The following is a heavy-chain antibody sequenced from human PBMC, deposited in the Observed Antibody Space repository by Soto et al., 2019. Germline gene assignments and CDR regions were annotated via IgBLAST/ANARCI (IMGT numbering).Heavy chain of an antibody. Sequence: AETLSLTCAVYGGSFSGYYWSWIRQPPGKGLEWIGEINHSGSTNYNPSLKSRVTISVDTSKNQFSLKPSSVTAADTAVYYCARAQGYIAVAGILYYYYYGMDVWGQGTTVTVSS. CDR1: GGSFSGYY. J-gene: IGHJ6*02. CDR3: ARAQGYIAVAGILYYYYYGMDV. V-gene: IGHV4-34*01. D-gene: IGHD6-19*01. CDR2: INHSGST.